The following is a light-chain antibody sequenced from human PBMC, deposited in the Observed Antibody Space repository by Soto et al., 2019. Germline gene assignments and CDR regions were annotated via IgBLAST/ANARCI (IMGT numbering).Light chain of an antibody. V-gene: IGLV1-44*01. J-gene: IGLJ1*01. CDR1: SSNIGSNT. Sequence: QSVLTQPPSASGTPGQRVTISCSGSSSNIGSNTVNWYQQLPGTAPKLLIYSNNQRPSGVPDRFSGSKSGTSASLAISGLQSEDEADYYCAAWDDSLNGPVFGTGTNSPS. CDR3: AAWDDSLNGPV. CDR2: SNN.